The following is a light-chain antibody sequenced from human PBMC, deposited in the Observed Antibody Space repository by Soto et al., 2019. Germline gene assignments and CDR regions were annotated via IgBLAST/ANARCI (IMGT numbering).Light chain of an antibody. CDR3: QQSYSTPPT. V-gene: IGKV1-39*01. CDR1: QSISSY. Sequence: DIQMTHSPSSLSASVGDRVTITCRASQSISSYLNWYQQKPGKAAKLLIYAASSMQSGVPSTFSGSGSGTDFTLTISSLQPEDFATYYCQQSYSTPPTFGQGTKVDIK. CDR2: AAS. J-gene: IGKJ1*01.